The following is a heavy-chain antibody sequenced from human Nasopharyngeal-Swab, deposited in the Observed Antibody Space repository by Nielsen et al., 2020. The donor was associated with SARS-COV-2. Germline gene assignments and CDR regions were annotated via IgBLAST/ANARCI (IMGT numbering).Heavy chain of an antibody. J-gene: IGHJ4*02. CDR3: ARWKGIAAAWDY. Sequence: RQAPGKGLEWIGSIYYSGSTYYNSSLKSRVTISVDTSKNQFSLKLSSVTAADTAVYYCARWKGIAAAWDYWGQGTLVTVSS. V-gene: IGHV4-39*01. D-gene: IGHD6-13*01. CDR2: IYYSGST.